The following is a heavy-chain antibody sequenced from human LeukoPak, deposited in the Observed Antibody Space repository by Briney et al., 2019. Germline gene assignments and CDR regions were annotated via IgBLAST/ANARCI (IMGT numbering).Heavy chain of an antibody. CDR1: GGSFSGYY. D-gene: IGHD3-22*01. J-gene: IGHJ4*02. V-gene: IGHV4-34*01. Sequence: PSETLSLTCAVYGGSFSGYYWSWIRQPPGKGLEWIGEINHSGSTNYNPSLKSRVTISVDTSKNQFSLKLSSVTAEDTAVYYCARDKGHQPLLYPVTYYYDSSGYLDYWGQGTLVTVSS. CDR2: INHSGST. CDR3: ARDKGHQPLLYPVTYYYDSSGYLDY.